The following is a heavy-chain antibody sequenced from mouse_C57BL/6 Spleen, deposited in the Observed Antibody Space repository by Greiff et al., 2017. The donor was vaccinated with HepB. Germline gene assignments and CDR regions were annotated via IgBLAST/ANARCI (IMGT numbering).Heavy chain of an antibody. Sequence: VQLKESGPGLAKPSQTLSLTCSVTGYSITSDYWNWIRKFPGNKLEYMGYISYSGSTYYNPSLKSRISITRDTSKNQYYLQLNSVTTEDTATYYCARSPLYYGSSHWYFDVWGTGTTVTVSS. CDR2: ISYSGST. V-gene: IGHV3-8*01. CDR3: ARSPLYYGSSHWYFDV. J-gene: IGHJ1*03. CDR1: GYSITSDY. D-gene: IGHD1-1*01.